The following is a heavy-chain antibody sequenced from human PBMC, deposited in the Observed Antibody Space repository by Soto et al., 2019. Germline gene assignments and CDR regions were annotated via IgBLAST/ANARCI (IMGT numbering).Heavy chain of an antibody. CDR2: INSDGSST. Sequence: GGSLRLSCAASGFTFSSYWMHWVRQAPGKGLVWVSRINSDGSSTSYADSVKGRFTISRDNAKNTLYLQMNSLRAEDTAVYYCARAALPVADNFTAAFDIWGQGTMVTVSS. CDR1: GFTFSSYW. CDR3: ARAALPVADNFTAAFDI. V-gene: IGHV3-74*01. D-gene: IGHD6-19*01. J-gene: IGHJ3*02.